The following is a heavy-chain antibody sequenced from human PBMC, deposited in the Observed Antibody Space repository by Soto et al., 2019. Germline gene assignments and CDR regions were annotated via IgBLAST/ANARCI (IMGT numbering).Heavy chain of an antibody. CDR1: GGTFSSYT. Sequence: QVQLVQSGAEVKKPGSSVKVSCKASGGTFSSYTISWVRKAPGQGLEWMGRIIPILGIANYAQKFQGRVTITADKSTSTAYMELSSLRAEDTAVYYCARRSLDRRAAFDYGGQGTLVTVSS. D-gene: IGHD1-1*01. J-gene: IGHJ4*02. V-gene: IGHV1-69*02. CDR2: IIPILGIA. CDR3: ARRSLDRRAAFDY.